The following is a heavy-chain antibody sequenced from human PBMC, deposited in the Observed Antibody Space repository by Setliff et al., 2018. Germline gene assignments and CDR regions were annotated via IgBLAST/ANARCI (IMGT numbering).Heavy chain of an antibody. Sequence: GGSLRLSCAASGFTFVHYWMHWVRQAPGKGLVWVSRVNSDGSSTIYADSVKGRFTISRDNAKNSLYLQMNSLRAEDTAVYYCAKDLMRVVVITLIDYWGQGTLVTVSS. CDR2: VNSDGSST. J-gene: IGHJ4*02. CDR1: GFTFVHYW. CDR3: AKDLMRVVVITLIDY. V-gene: IGHV3-74*01. D-gene: IGHD3-22*01.